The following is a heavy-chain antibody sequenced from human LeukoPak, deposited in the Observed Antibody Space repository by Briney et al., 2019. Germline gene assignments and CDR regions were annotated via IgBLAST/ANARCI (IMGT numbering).Heavy chain of an antibody. Sequence: SGGSLRLSCAASGLTFSSHWMHWVRQAPGKGLEWVAVISYDGSNKYYAGSVKGRFTISRDNSKNTLYLQMNSLRAEDTAVYYCAKDPNLGSSGYFDYWGQGTLVTVSS. CDR2: ISYDGSNK. J-gene: IGHJ4*02. D-gene: IGHD6-6*01. CDR3: AKDPNLGSSGYFDY. CDR1: GLTFSSHW. V-gene: IGHV3-30*18.